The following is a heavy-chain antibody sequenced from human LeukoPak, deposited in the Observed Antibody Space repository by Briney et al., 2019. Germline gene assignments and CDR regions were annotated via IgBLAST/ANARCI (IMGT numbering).Heavy chain of an antibody. CDR3: APSPTFRGTSPIDY. J-gene: IGHJ4*02. CDR2: INWNGGST. CDR1: GFTFDDYG. D-gene: IGHD3-16*01. V-gene: IGHV3-20*04. Sequence: GGSLRLSCAASGFTFDDYGMSWVRQAPGKGLEWVSGINWNGGSTGYADSVKGRFTISRDNAKNSLYLQMNSLRAEDTALYYCAPSPTFRGTSPIDYWGQGTVVTVSS.